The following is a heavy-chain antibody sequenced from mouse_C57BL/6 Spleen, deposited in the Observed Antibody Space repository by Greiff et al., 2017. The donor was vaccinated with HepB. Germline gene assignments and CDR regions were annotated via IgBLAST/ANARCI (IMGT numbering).Heavy chain of an antibody. D-gene: IGHD1-1*01. J-gene: IGHJ2*01. V-gene: IGHV1-54*01. CDR1: GYAFTNYL. CDR2: INPGSGGT. CDR3: ARGITTVVEDYFDY. Sequence: VKLQESGAELVRPGTSVKVSCKASGYAFTNYLIEWVKQRPGQGLEWIGVINPGSGGTNYNEKFKGKATLTADKSSSTAYMQLSSLTSEDSAVYFCARGITTVVEDYFDYWGQGTTLTVSS.